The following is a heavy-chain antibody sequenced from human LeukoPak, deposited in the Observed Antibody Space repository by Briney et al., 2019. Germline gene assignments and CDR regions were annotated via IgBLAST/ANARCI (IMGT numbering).Heavy chain of an antibody. V-gene: IGHV4-30-2*01. J-gene: IGHJ4*02. Sequence: SQTLSLTCAVSGGPISSGGYSGTWIRQPPGKGLEWIGYIYHNGSTYYNPALKSRVTISVDRSKNQFSLKLSSVTAADTAVYYCARGVVAATIYFDYWGQGTLVTVSS. CDR1: GGPISSGGYS. CDR3: ARGVVAATIYFDY. CDR2: IYHNGST. D-gene: IGHD2-15*01.